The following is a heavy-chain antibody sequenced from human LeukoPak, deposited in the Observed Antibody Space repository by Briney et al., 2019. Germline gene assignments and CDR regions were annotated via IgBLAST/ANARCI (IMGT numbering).Heavy chain of an antibody. CDR2: ISYDGSNK. D-gene: IGHD6-19*01. Sequence: PGGSLRLSCAASGFTFSSYAVHWVRQAPGRGLEWVAVISYDGSNKYYADSAKGRFSISRDNSKNTLYLQMNSLRAEDTAVYYCAKGPHWQWLFAWFDPWGQGTLVTVSS. V-gene: IGHV3-30-3*01. J-gene: IGHJ5*02. CDR1: GFTFSSYA. CDR3: AKGPHWQWLFAWFDP.